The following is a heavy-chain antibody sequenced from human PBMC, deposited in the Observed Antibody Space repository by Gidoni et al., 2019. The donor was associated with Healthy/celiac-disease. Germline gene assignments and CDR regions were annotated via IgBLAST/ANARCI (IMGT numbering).Heavy chain of an antibody. CDR2: IAHSGST. D-gene: IGHD2-21*02. J-gene: IGHJ4*02. V-gene: IGHV4-4*02. Sequence: QVQLQESGPGLVKPSATLSLTCAVPVGSISCSNWRTWVRQPPGKGLEWIGEIAHSGSTNYNPSRKSRVTISVDKSKNRFSLKLSSVTAADTAVYYWARVTDPNLYCGGDCSYFDYWGQGTLVTVSS. CDR1: VGSISCSNW. CDR3: ARVTDPNLYCGGDCSYFDY.